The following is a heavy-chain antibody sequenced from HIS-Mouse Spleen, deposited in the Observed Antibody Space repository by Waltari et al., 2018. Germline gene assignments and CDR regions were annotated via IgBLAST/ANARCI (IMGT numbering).Heavy chain of an antibody. Sequence: EVQLVESGGGLVQPGGSLRLSCAASGFTFSSYSMNWFRQAPGKGLAWVSYMRSRSSTIYDADSVKGRFTISRDNAKNSLYLQMNSLGAEDTAVYYCARGPYIVGATTGIDYWGQGTLVTVSS. J-gene: IGHJ4*02. D-gene: IGHD1-26*01. CDR2: MRSRSSTI. V-gene: IGHV3-48*01. CDR3: ARGPYIVGATTGIDY. CDR1: GFTFSSYS.